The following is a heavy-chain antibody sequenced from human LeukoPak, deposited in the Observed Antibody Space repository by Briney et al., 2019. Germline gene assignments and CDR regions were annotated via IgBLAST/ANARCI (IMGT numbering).Heavy chain of an antibody. Sequence: GGSLRLSCAASGFTFSDYYMSWIRQAPGKGLEWISYTSSSGITIYYADSVKGRFTMSRDNAKNSLYLQMNSLRAEDTAVYYCARDRYAMDVWGQGTTVTVSS. CDR1: GFTFSDYY. J-gene: IGHJ6*02. V-gene: IGHV3-11*01. CDR3: ARDRYAMDV. CDR2: TSSSGITI.